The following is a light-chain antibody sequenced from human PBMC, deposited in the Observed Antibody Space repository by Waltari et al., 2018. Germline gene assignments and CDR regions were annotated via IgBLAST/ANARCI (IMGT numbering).Light chain of an antibody. CDR1: SSDVGGYNY. Sequence: QSALTQPPSASASPGQSVTIPCTGPSSDVGGYNYVSWYHQHPGKAPKLIIYEVIKRPSGVPDRFSGSKSGNTASLTVSGLQAEDEADYYCLSYAGGVRVFGGGTKLTVL. V-gene: IGLV2-8*01. CDR3: LSYAGGVRV. CDR2: EVI. J-gene: IGLJ2*01.